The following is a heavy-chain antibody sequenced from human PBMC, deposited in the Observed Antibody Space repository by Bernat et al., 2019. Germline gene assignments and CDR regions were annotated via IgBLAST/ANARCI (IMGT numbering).Heavy chain of an antibody. V-gene: IGHV5-10-1*01. J-gene: IGHJ4*02. CDR3: ARDYIWGSYRSRFVY. CDR2: IDPSDSYT. Sequence: EVQLVQSGAEVKKPGESLRISCKGSGYSFTSYWISWVRQMPGKGLEWMGRIDPSDSYTNYSPSFQGHVTISADKSISTAYLQWSSLKASDTAMYYCARDYIWGSYRSRFVYWGQGTLVTVSS. D-gene: IGHD3-16*02. CDR1: GYSFTSYW.